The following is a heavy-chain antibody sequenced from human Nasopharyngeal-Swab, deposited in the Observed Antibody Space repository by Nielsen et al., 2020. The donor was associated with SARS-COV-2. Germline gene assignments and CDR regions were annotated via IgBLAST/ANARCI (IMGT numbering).Heavy chain of an antibody. CDR2: INPNTGDS. V-gene: IGHV1-2*06. CDR3: ARRYNGYYYDH. CDR1: GYTFTSYY. Sequence: ASVKVSCKASGYTFTSYYMHWVRQAPGQGLEWMGRINPNTGDSNQAQKFQGRVTVTRDTSISTAYMELSSLRSDDTAIYYCARRYNGYYYDHWGQGTLVIVSS. D-gene: IGHD5-24*01. J-gene: IGHJ4*02.